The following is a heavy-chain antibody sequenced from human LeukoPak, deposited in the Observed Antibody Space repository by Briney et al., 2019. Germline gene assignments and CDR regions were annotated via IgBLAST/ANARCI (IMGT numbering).Heavy chain of an antibody. CDR2: IYYSGST. J-gene: IGHJ4*02. CDR3: ARDPRGTRTFDY. V-gene: IGHV4-39*07. D-gene: IGHD3-16*01. Sequence: SETLSLTCTVSGGSISSSSYYWGWIRQPPGKGLEWIGSIYYSGSTYYNPSLKSRVTISVDTSKNQFSLKLSSVTAADTAVYSCARDPRGTRTFDYWGQGTLVTVSS. CDR1: GGSISSSSYY.